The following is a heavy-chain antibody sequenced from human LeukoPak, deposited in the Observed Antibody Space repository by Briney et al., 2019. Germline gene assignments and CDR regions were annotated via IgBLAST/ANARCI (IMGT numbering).Heavy chain of an antibody. CDR2: INPNSGGT. CDR3: ARDTGIAAAPTRDY. CDR1: GYTFTVYY. Sequence: ASVKVSCKASGYTFTVYYMHWVRQAPGQGLEWIGRINPNSGGTNYAQKFQGRVTMTRDTSISTAYMELSRLRSDDTAVYYCARDTGIAAAPTRDYWGQGTLVTVSS. V-gene: IGHV1-2*06. J-gene: IGHJ4*02. D-gene: IGHD6-13*01.